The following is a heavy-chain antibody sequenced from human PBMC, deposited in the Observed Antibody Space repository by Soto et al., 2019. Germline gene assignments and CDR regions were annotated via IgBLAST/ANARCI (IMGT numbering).Heavy chain of an antibody. V-gene: IGHV3-30*18. CDR3: AKRRYGDSPYWYFDL. J-gene: IGHJ2*01. CDR1: GFTFSSYG. CDR2: ISYDGSNK. Sequence: QVQLVESGGGVVQPGRSLRLSCAASGFTFSSYGMHWVRQAPGKGLEWVAVISYDGSNKYYADSVKGRFTISRDNSTLYLKMNSLRAEDTAVYYCAKRRYGDSPYWYFDLWGRGTLVTVSS. D-gene: IGHD4-17*01.